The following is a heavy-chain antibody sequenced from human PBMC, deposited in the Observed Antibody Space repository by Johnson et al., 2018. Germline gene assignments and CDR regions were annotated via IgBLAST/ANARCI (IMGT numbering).Heavy chain of an antibody. V-gene: IGHV3-73*01. Sequence: VELVQSGGGLVQPGWTLKLPCAASGFTFSGSAMHWVRPASGKGLEGVCRIRSKANSYATAYAASVTGRFTIPRDDSKNTAYLQMNSLKTEDTAVYYCTRDRGVEMATIPDAFDIWGQGTMVTVSS. CDR1: GFTFSGSA. J-gene: IGHJ3*02. CDR2: IRSKANSYAT. CDR3: TRDRGVEMATIPDAFDI. D-gene: IGHD5-24*01.